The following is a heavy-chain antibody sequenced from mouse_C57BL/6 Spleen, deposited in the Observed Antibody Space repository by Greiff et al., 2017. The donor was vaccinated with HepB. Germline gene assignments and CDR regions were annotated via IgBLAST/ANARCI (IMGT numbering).Heavy chain of an antibody. CDR3: ARHLTTGYAMDY. V-gene: IGHV5-6*01. CDR1: GFTFSSYG. D-gene: IGHD1-1*01. Sequence: EVQVVESWGDLAKPGGSLKLSCAAPGFTFSSYGMSWVRQTPDKRLEWVATISSGGSYTYYPDSVKGRFTISRDDAKNTLYLQMSSLKSEDTAMYYCARHLTTGYAMDYWGQGTSVTVSS. J-gene: IGHJ4*01. CDR2: ISSGGSYT.